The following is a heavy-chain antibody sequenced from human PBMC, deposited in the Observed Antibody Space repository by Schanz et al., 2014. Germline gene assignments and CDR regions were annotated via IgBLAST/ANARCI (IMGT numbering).Heavy chain of an antibody. CDR3: AKSYDTSGYSGFDY. Sequence: EVQLLESGGGLVQPGGSLRLSCAASRFTFSSYAMSWVRQAPGKGLEWVSAISWNSVTKGYADSVKGRFTISRDNAKNSLYLQMDSLRTEDTAVYFCAKSYDTSGYSGFDYWGQGTLVTVSS. J-gene: IGHJ4*02. CDR1: RFTFSSYA. D-gene: IGHD3-22*01. CDR2: ISWNSVTK. V-gene: IGHV3-23*01.